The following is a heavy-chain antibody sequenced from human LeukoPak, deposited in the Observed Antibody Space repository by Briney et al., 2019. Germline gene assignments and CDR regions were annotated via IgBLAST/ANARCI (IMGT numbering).Heavy chain of an antibody. CDR1: GGSISTSSYY. CDR3: ASGWLLMDY. D-gene: IGHD2-15*01. J-gene: IGHJ4*02. CDR2: IYYSGST. Sequence: SETLSLSCTVSGGSISTSSYYWGWIREPPGKGLEWMGSIYYSGSTYYNPSLKSRVAISVDTSKNQFSLKLSSVTAADTAVYYCASGWLLMDYWGQGTLVTVSS. V-gene: IGHV4-39*01.